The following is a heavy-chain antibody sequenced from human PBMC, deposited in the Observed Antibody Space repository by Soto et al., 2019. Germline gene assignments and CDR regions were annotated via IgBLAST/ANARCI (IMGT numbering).Heavy chain of an antibody. CDR2: VSTNSGNT. CDR3: ARDKDWDLDN. CDR1: GYMFTING. V-gene: IGHV1-18*01. Sequence: QVQVVQSGSEVKKPGASVKVSCKTSGYMFTINGISWVRQVPGQGLEWMGWVSTNSGNTKFAQNYQDRVTLTKYTSTSTAYMELRSLRSDDTAIYYCARDKDWDLDNWCQGTLVTVSS. D-gene: IGHD3-9*01. J-gene: IGHJ4*02.